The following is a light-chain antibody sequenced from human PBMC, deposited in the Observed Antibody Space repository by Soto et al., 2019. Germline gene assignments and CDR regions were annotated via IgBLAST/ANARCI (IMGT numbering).Light chain of an antibody. V-gene: IGKV3-15*01. J-gene: IGKJ1*01. CDR3: QQYNNWPRK. CDR1: QTVGRN. Sequence: EIVMTQSPTSLSVSPGEIAILSFSSSQTVGRNLAVYQQKPGQAPRLLIHTASTRAPDIPARFSGSGSGTEFTLTVSSLQSEDFAIYYCQQYNNWPRKFGLGTKVDIK. CDR2: TAS.